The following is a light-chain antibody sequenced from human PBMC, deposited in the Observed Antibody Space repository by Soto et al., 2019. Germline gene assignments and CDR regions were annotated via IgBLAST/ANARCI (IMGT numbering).Light chain of an antibody. V-gene: IGKV3-11*01. J-gene: IGKJ1*01. CDR1: QSVSSY. CDR2: DAS. Sequence: EIVLTQSPATLSLSPGGRATLSCRASQSVSSYLAWYQQKPGQAPRLLIYDASTRATGIPARFSGSGSGTDVTLTISRLKPEDFAVYYCQQPSNWRQTFGQGTKVEIK. CDR3: QQPSNWRQT.